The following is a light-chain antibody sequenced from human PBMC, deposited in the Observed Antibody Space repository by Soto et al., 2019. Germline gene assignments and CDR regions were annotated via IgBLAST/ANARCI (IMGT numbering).Light chain of an antibody. J-gene: IGLJ1*01. CDR3: SSYTSSSTLV. CDR1: SSDVGGYNY. Sequence: QSALTQTASVSGSPGQSITISCTGTSSDVGGYNYVSWYQQHPGKAPKLMIYEVSNGPSGVSNRFCGSKSGNTASLTISGLQAEDEADYYCSSYTSSSTLVFGTGTKLTVL. CDR2: EVS. V-gene: IGLV2-14*01.